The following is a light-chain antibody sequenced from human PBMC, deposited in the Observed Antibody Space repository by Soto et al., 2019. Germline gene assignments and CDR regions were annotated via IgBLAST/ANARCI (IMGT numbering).Light chain of an antibody. V-gene: IGLV2-14*01. CDR1: SSDVGSYNY. CDR2: EVS. Sequence: QSVLTQPASVSGSPGQSITISCTGTSSDVGSYNYVSWYQLHPGKAPKLMIYEVSNRPSGVSNRFSGSKSGNTASLTISGLQAGDEADYYCCSYAGTYTRVFGTGTKLTVL. J-gene: IGLJ1*01. CDR3: CSYAGTYTRV.